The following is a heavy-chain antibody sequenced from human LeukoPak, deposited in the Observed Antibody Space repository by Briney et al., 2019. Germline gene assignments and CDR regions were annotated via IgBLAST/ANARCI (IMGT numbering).Heavy chain of an antibody. CDR2: FSGSGGST. D-gene: IGHD3-9*01. V-gene: IGHV3-23*01. Sequence: GGSLRLSCAASGFTSSSYAMSWVRQAPGKGLEWVSTFSGSGGSTFYTDSVKGRFTISRDNSKNTLYLQMNSLRAEDTAVYYCAKVLDWPLSHYFDYWGQGTLVTVSS. J-gene: IGHJ4*02. CDR3: AKVLDWPLSHYFDY. CDR1: GFTSSSYA.